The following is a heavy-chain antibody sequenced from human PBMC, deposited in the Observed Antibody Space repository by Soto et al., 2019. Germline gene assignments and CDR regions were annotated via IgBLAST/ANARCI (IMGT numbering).Heavy chain of an antibody. CDR3: ARDHFSATVTTYWFDP. CDR1: GFTFSSYS. D-gene: IGHD4-17*01. Sequence: GGSLRLSCAASGFTFSSYSMNWVRQAPGKGLEWVSSISSSSSYIYYADSVKGRFTISRDNAKNSLYLQMNSLRAEDTAVYYCARDHFSATVTTYWFDPWGQGTLVTVSS. CDR2: ISSSSSYI. V-gene: IGHV3-21*01. J-gene: IGHJ5*02.